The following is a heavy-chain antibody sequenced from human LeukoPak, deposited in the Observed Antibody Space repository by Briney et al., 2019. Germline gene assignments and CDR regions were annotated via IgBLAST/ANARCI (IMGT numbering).Heavy chain of an antibody. CDR1: GFTFSSYA. Sequence: GGSLSLSCAASGFTFSSYAMSWVRQAPGKGLEWVSAISGSGGNTYYADSVKGRVTISRDNSKNTLYMQMNSLRAEDTAVYYCAKGSIAVALFDYWGQGTLVTVSS. CDR3: AKGSIAVALFDY. CDR2: ISGSGGNT. V-gene: IGHV3-23*01. D-gene: IGHD6-19*01. J-gene: IGHJ4*02.